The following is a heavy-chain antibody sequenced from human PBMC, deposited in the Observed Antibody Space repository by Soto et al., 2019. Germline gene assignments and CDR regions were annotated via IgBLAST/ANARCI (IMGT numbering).Heavy chain of an antibody. D-gene: IGHD6-13*01. CDR1: GDSVSSNSAA. V-gene: IGHV6-1*01. CDR2: TYYRSKWYN. Sequence: SQTLSLTCAISGDSVSSNSAAWNWIRQSPSRGLEWLGRTYYRSKWYNDYAVSVKSRITINPDTSKNQFSPQLNSVTPEDTAVYYCARDISAAGRKDYYYYYGMDVWGQGTTVTVSS. CDR3: ARDISAAGRKDYYYYYGMDV. J-gene: IGHJ6*02.